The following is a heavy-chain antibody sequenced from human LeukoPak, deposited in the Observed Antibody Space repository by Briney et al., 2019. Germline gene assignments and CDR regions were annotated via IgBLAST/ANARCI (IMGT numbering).Heavy chain of an antibody. D-gene: IGHD4-17*01. J-gene: IGHJ4*02. CDR1: GGSISSGGYS. CDR3: ARDHTNYGPLYI. V-gene: IGHV4-30-2*01. CDR2: IYHSGST. Sequence: SQTLSLTCAVSGGSISSGGYSWSWIRQPPGKGLEWIGYIYHSGSTYYNPSLKSRVTISVDRSKNQFSLKLSSVAAADTAVYYSARDHTNYGPLYIWGQGTLVTVSS.